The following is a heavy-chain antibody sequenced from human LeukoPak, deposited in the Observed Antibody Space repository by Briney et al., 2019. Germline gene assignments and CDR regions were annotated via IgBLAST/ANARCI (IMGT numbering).Heavy chain of an antibody. CDR3: ARGSGWRAY. V-gene: IGHV3-7*04. D-gene: IGHD6-19*01. J-gene: IGHJ4*02. CDR2: INQDGSEK. CDR1: GXTFSSYW. Sequence: GGSLRLSCAASGXTFSSYWVSWVRQAPGKGLEWVANINQDGSEKYYVDSVKGRFTISRDNAKNSLYLQMNSLRAEDTAVYYCARGSGWRAYWGQGTLVTVSS.